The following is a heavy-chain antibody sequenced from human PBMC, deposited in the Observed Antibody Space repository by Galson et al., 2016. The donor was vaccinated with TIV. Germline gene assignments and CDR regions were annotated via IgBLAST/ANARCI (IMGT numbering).Heavy chain of an antibody. V-gene: IGHV5-10-1*01. Sequence: QSGAEVKKPGESLRISCQGSGYSFTKYWINWVRQMPGKGLEWMGRIDPSDSYINYSPSFQGHVTIPADRSINTAYLQWSSLKASDSSMYYCARGVSTGSGWLDPWGQGTLVTVSS. D-gene: IGHD3-3*01. CDR1: GYSFTKYW. CDR3: ARGVSTGSGWLDP. CDR2: IDPSDSYI. J-gene: IGHJ5*02.